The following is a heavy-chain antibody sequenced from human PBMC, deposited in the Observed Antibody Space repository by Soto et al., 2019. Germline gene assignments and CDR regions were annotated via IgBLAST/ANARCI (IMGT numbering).Heavy chain of an antibody. CDR3: AREVAVAGILNWFDP. Sequence: SETLSLTCTVSGGSISSYYWSWIRQPPGKGLEWIGYIYYSGSTNYNPSLKSRVTISVDTSKNQFSLKLSSVTAADTAVYYCAREVAVAGILNWFDPWGQGTLVTVSS. J-gene: IGHJ5*02. V-gene: IGHV4-59*01. CDR1: GGSISSYY. D-gene: IGHD6-19*01. CDR2: IYYSGST.